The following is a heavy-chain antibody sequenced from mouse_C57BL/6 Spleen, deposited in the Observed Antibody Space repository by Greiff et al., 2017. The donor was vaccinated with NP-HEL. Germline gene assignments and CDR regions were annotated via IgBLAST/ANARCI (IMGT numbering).Heavy chain of an antibody. V-gene: IGHV14-4*01. J-gene: IGHJ4*01. CDR2: IDPENGDT. CDR3: TKRGYAMDY. CDR1: GFNIKDDY. Sequence: EVQLQQSGAELVRPGASVKLSCTASGFNIKDDYMHWVKQRPEQGLEWIGWIDPENGDTEYASKFQGKATITADTSSNTSYLQLSSLTSEDTAVYYCTKRGYAMDYWGQGTSVTVSS.